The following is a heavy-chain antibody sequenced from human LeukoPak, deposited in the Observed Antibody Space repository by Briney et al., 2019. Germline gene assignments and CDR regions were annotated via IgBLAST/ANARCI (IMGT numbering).Heavy chain of an antibody. CDR3: ARGSITVVPAFDI. Sequence: SETLSLTCTVSGGSLSTYYWSWIRQTPGQGLEWIGCIYYTGSANYNPSLRSRGTISVGTSKNQFSLKLTSVTAADTAVYYCARGSITVVPAFDIGGQGTMVTVSS. CDR2: IYYTGSA. CDR1: GGSLSTYY. J-gene: IGHJ3*02. V-gene: IGHV4-59*12. D-gene: IGHD4-23*01.